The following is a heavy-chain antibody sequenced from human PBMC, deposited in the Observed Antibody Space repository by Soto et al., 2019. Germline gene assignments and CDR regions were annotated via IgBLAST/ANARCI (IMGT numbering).Heavy chain of an antibody. CDR1: GGTFSSYA. V-gene: IGHV1-69*06. CDR3: AREEIKVWRPAAAHYNHYGMDV. CDR2: TVPSSGTA. Sequence: QVQLVQSGAEVKKPGSSVKVSCKVSGGTFSSYAISWVRQAPGQGFEWMGGTVPSSGTANYAQKFQGRVTSTADTSTSTAYMELSRLRSEDTAIYSGAREEIKVWRPAAAHYNHYGMDVWGQGTTVTVSS. D-gene: IGHD6-13*01. J-gene: IGHJ6*02.